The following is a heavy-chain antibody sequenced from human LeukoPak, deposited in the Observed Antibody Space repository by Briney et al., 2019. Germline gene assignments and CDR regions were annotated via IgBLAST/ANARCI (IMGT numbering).Heavy chain of an antibody. J-gene: IGHJ4*02. CDR1: GYTFTDYY. V-gene: IGHV1-2*02. D-gene: IGHD4-17*01. Sequence: ASVKVSCKASGYTFTDYYLHWVRQAPGQGLEWMSWINPNSGGTNYAQKFQGRVTMTRDTSIGTAYMELSRLRSDDTAVYYCARAKDDYGDYEWGQGTLVTVSS. CDR2: INPNSGGT. CDR3: ARAKDDYGDYE.